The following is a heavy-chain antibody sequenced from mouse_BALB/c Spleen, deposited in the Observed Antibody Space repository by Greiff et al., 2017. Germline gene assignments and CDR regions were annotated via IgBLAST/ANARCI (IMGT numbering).Heavy chain of an antibody. J-gene: IGHJ2*01. CDR1: GYTFTSYV. D-gene: IGHD2-4*01. CDR2: INPYNDGT. CDR3: ASGGGYYDYDEAYFDY. Sequence: VQLQQSGPELVKPGASVKMSCKASGYTFTSYVMHWVKQKPGQGLEWIGYINPYNDGTKYNEKFKGKATLTSDKSSSTAYMELSSLTSEDSAVYYCASGGGYYDYDEAYFDYWGQGTTLTVSS. V-gene: IGHV1-14*01.